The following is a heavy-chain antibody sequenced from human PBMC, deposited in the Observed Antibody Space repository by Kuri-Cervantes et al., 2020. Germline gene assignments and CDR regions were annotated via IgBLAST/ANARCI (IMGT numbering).Heavy chain of an antibody. D-gene: IGHD3-22*01. CDR2: ISYDGSNK. J-gene: IGHJ6*02. Sequence: LSLTCAASGFTFSSYAMHWVRQAPGKGLEWVAVISYDGSNKYYADSVKGRFTISRDNSKDTLYLQMNSLRAEDTAVYYCATRSVHYDSSGSDRLVRGYYYYGMDVWGQGTTVTVSS. V-gene: IGHV3-30-3*02. CDR3: ATRSVHYDSSGSDRLVRGYYYYGMDV. CDR1: GFTFSSYA.